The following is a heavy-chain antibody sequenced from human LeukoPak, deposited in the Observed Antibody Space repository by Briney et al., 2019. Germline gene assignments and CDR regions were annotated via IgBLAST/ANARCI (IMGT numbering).Heavy chain of an antibody. Sequence: GESLKISFQGSGYSFTNYWIGWVRPMPGKGLEWMGIIYPGDSDTRYNPSFQGQVTISADKSISTAYLQWSSLKASDTAIYYCARGIAAAAVTKFDYWGQGTLVTVSS. CDR2: IYPGDSDT. J-gene: IGHJ4*02. V-gene: IGHV5-51*01. CDR3: ARGIAAAAVTKFDY. D-gene: IGHD6-13*01. CDR1: GYSFTNYW.